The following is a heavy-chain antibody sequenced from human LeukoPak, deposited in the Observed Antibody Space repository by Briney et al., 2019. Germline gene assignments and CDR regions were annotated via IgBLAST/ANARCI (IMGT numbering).Heavy chain of an antibody. D-gene: IGHD6-6*01. V-gene: IGHV3-23*01. Sequence: GGSLRLSCAASGFTFSSYAVTWVRQAPGKGLEWVSAISGSGSSTYYADSVKGRFTISRDNSKNTLYLQMNSLRAEDTAVYYCAKETSSSFDYWGQGTLVTVSS. J-gene: IGHJ4*02. CDR2: ISGSGSST. CDR1: GFTFSSYA. CDR3: AKETSSSFDY.